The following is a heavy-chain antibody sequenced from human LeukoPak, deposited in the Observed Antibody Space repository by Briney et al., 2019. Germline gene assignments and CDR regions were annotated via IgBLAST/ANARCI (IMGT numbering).Heavy chain of an antibody. D-gene: IGHD4-17*01. CDR2: ISSSSSYK. J-gene: IGHJ3*02. CDR3: ARPTTVTTISADAFDI. CDR1: GFTVSSNY. V-gene: IGHV3-21*01. Sequence: GGSLRLSCAASGFTVSSNYMSWVRQAPGKGLEWVSSISSSSSYKYYADSVKGRFTISRDNAQNSLYLQMNSLRAEDSSVYYCARPTTVTTISADAFDIWGQGTMVTVSS.